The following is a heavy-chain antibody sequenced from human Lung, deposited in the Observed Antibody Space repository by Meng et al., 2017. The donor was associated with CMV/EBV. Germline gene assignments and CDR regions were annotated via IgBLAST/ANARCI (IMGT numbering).Heavy chain of an antibody. D-gene: IGHD3-9*01. CDR1: GYTFPDHY. Sequence: SVXVSCKASGYTFPDHYFHWVRPAPGQGLAWMGWIHPKSGGTHYSQKFQGRLTVTADTSMSIGYMELSSLGSDDTAVYYCARDNDWGPAYWGQGTRVTVAS. CDR2: IHPKSGGT. J-gene: IGHJ4*02. V-gene: IGHV1-2*02. CDR3: ARDNDWGPAY.